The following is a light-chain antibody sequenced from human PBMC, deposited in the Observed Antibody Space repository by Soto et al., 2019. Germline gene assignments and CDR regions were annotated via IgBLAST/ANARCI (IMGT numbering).Light chain of an antibody. Sequence: QSALTQPPSVSGSPGQSITISCTGTSSDVGGYNYVSWYQQHPGKAPKLMIYDVSNRPSGVSNRFSGSKSGNTASLTISGLQAEDEADYYCSSYTSSSTRGFGTGTKLTVL. CDR1: SSDVGGYNY. V-gene: IGLV2-14*01. CDR3: SSYTSSSTRG. CDR2: DVS. J-gene: IGLJ1*01.